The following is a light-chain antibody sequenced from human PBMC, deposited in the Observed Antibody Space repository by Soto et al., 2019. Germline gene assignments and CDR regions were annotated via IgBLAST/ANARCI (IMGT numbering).Light chain of an antibody. Sequence: DIVMTQSPDSLAVSLGERATINCKSSQSVLYSSNNKNYLAWYQQKQGQPPKVLIYWASTRESGVPDRLSCSGSGTDSTLTITSLQAEDVAVYFCHQYYSAVSFGGGTKVESK. J-gene: IGKJ4*01. CDR2: WAS. CDR3: HQYYSAVS. CDR1: QSVLYSSNNKNY. V-gene: IGKV4-1*01.